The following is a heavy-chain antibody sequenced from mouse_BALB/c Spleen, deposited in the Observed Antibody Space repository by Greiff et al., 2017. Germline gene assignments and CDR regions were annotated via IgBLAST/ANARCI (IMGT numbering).Heavy chain of an antibody. CDR3: ARSDYYGSSYYFDY. CDR2: IYPGGGYT. D-gene: IGHD1-1*01. J-gene: IGHJ2*01. CDR1: GYTFTNYW. V-gene: IGHV1-63*02. Sequence: QVHVKQSGAELVRPGTSVKISCKASGYTFTNYWLGWVKQRPGHGLEWIGDIYPGGGYTNYNEKFKGKATLTADTSSSTAYMQLSSLTSEDSAVYFCARSDYYGSSYYFDYWGQGTTLTVSS.